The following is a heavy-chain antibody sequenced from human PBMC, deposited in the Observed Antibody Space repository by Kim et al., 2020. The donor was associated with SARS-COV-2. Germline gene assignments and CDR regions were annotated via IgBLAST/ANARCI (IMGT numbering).Heavy chain of an antibody. CDR3: ARGAIAATGGPRY. J-gene: IGHJ4*02. D-gene: IGHD6-13*01. Sequence: NPSLKSRVTITIDTSKNQFSLKLSSVTAADTAVYYCARGAIAATGGPRYWGQGTLVTVSS. V-gene: IGHV4-59*09.